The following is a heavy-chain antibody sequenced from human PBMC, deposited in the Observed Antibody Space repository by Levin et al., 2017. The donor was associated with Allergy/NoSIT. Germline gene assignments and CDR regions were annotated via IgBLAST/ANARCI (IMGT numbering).Heavy chain of an antibody. CDR3: ARDRGGFDY. Sequence: ASVKVSCKASGYIFTDFYIHWMRQAPGQGLEWMGWINPNSGATNYAQKFQGRVTMTRDTSISTAYMELRRLRSDDTAMYYCARDRGGFDYWGQGTLVTVSS. D-gene: IGHD3-10*01. V-gene: IGHV1-2*02. CDR1: GYIFTDFY. CDR2: INPNSGAT. J-gene: IGHJ4*02.